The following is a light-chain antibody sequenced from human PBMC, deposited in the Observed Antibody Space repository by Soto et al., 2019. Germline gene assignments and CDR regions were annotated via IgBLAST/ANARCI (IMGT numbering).Light chain of an antibody. Sequence: DTVMTQSPDSLSVSLGERATINCKSSQSVLSSSNNKNYSAWYQQKPGQPPKVVIYWASTRGSGVPDRFSGSGSGTDFTLTISSLQAEDVAVYYCQHYYSSPLTFGGGTKVDIK. CDR2: WAS. CDR3: QHYYSSPLT. J-gene: IGKJ4*01. V-gene: IGKV4-1*01. CDR1: QSVLSSSNNKNY.